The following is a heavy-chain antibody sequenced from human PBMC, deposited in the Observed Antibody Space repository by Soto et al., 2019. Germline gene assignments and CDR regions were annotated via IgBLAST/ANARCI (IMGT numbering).Heavy chain of an antibody. CDR3: ARDRYDILTGYNWFDP. CDR2: IYYSGST. D-gene: IGHD3-9*01. CDR1: GGSMSGYY. V-gene: IGHV4-59*01. Sequence: PSETLSLTCTVSGGSMSGYYWSWIRQPPGKGLEWIGYIYYSGSTNYNPSLKSRVTISVDTSKNQFSLKLSSVTAADTAVYYCARDRYDILTGYNWFDPWGQGTLVTVSS. J-gene: IGHJ5*02.